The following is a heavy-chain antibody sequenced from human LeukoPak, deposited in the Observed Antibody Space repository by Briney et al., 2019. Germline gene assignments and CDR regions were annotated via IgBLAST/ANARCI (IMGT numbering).Heavy chain of an antibody. CDR3: ARAAMVRGVEGYYYYYMDV. CDR1: GCSISRYY. D-gene: IGHD3-10*01. CDR2: IYTSGST. J-gene: IGHJ6*03. V-gene: IGHV4-4*07. Sequence: SETLSLTCTVSGCSISRYYWSWIRQPAGKGLEWIGRIYTSGSTNYNPSLKSRVTMSVDTFKNQFSRKLSSVTAEDTAVYYCARAAMVRGVEGYYYYYMDVWGKGTTVTVSS.